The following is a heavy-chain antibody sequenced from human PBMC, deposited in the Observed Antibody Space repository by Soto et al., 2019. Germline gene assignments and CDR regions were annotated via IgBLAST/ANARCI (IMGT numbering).Heavy chain of an antibody. J-gene: IGHJ4*02. CDR1: GGSISSGGYY. Sequence: SETLSLTCTVSGGSISSGGYYWSWIRQHPGKGLEWIGYIYYSGSTYYNPSLKSRVTISVDTSKNQFSLKLSSVTAADTAVYYCARFQLGGYGSGSYGHFDYWGQGTLVTVS. CDR2: IYYSGST. D-gene: IGHD3-10*01. CDR3: ARFQLGGYGSGSYGHFDY. V-gene: IGHV4-31*03.